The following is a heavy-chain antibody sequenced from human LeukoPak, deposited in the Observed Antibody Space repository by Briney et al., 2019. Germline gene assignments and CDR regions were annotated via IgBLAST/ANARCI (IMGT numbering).Heavy chain of an antibody. CDR2: INWNGGST. CDR1: GFNFDDYG. J-gene: IGHJ4*02. CDR3: ARDIWDDYYGSGSYYSFDY. D-gene: IGHD3-10*01. V-gene: IGHV3-20*04. Sequence: GGSLRLSCAASGFNFDDYGMSWVRQAPGKGLEWVSGINWNGGSTGYADSVKGRFTISRGNAKNSLFLQMNSLRAEDTAVYYCARDIWDDYYGSGSYYSFDYWGQGTLVTVSS.